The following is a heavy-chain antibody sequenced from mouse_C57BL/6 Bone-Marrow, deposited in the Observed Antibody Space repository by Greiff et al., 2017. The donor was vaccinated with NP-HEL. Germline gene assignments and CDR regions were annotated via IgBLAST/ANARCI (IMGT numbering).Heavy chain of an antibody. Sequence: QVQLQQSGPELVKPGASVKISCKASGYAFSSSWMNWVKQRPGKGLEWIGRIYPGDGDTNYNGKFKGKATLTADKSSSTAYMQLSSLTSEDSAVYFCAGSEFYYCGSRGAMDDWGQGTSVTVSS. D-gene: IGHD1-1*01. CDR1: GYAFSSSW. V-gene: IGHV1-82*01. J-gene: IGHJ4*01. CDR2: IYPGDGDT. CDR3: AGSEFYYCGSRGAMDD.